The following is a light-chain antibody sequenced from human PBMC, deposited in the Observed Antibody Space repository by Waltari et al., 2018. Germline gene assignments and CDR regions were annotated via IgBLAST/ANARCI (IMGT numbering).Light chain of an antibody. Sequence: DIQLTQSPSTLSASVGARVTITCRASQSVISNYLAWYKQKPGRAPKLLIYRVSTLQSVVPSMFSGSGSGTEFTVTISSLQPDDFATYYCHQYDHSSHSFGQGTKLEIK. CDR2: RVS. CDR3: HQYDHSSHS. V-gene: IGKV1-5*03. CDR1: QSVISNY. J-gene: IGKJ2*03.